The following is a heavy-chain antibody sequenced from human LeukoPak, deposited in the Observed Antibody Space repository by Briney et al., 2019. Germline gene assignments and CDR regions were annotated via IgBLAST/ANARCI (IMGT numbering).Heavy chain of an antibody. J-gene: IGHJ1*01. CDR2: ISGSGGST. CDR1: GFTFSSYA. Sequence: GGSLRLSCAASGFTFSSYAMSWVRQAPGKGLEWVSAISGSGGSTYYADSVKGRFTVSRDNSKNTLYLQMNSLRAEDTAVYYCASPYSSSWPEYFQHWGQGTLVTVSS. D-gene: IGHD6-13*01. CDR3: ASPYSSSWPEYFQH. V-gene: IGHV3-23*01.